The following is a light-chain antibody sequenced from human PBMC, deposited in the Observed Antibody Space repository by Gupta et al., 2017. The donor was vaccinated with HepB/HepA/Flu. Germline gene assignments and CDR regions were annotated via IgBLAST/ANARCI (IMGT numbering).Light chain of an antibody. CDR1: QSISSN. V-gene: IGKV3-15*01. CDR3: QQYNNWPYT. Sequence: ELVMTQSPATLSVSPGERATLSCRASQSISSNLAWYQQKPAQAPRLLIYGASTRATGIPARFSGSGSGTEFTLTISSLQSEDFAVYYCQQYNNWPYTFGQGTKLEIK. J-gene: IGKJ2*01. CDR2: GAS.